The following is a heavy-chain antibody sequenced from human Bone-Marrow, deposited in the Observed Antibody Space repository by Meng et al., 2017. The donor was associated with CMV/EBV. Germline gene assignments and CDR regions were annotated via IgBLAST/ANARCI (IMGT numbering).Heavy chain of an antibody. CDR1: GYTFTSYD. V-gene: IGHV1-8*03. CDR2: MNPNSGNT. D-gene: IGHD5-12*01. J-gene: IGHJ5*02. CDR3: ARGINGYSGYDWSDP. Sequence: ASVKVSYKASGYTFTSYDINWVRQATGQGLEWMGWMNPNSGNTGYAQKFQGRVTITRNTSISTAYMELSSLRSEDTAVYYCARGINGYSGYDWSDPWGQGTLVTVSS.